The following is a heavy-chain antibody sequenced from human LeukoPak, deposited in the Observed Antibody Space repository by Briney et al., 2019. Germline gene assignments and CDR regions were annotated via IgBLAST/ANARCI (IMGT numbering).Heavy chain of an antibody. CDR1: GGSISSSSYY. V-gene: IGHV4-39*07. CDR3: ARVRGSGSYYNPRTYYGMDV. Sequence: SETLSLTCTVSGGSISSSSYYWGWIRQPPGKGLEWIGSIYYSGSTYYNPSLKSRVTISVDTSKNQFSLKLSSVTAADTAVYYCARVRGSGSYYNPRTYYGMDVWGQGTTVTVSS. J-gene: IGHJ6*02. CDR2: IYYSGST. D-gene: IGHD3-10*01.